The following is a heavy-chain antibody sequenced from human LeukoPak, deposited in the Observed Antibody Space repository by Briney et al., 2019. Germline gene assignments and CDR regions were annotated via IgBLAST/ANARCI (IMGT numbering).Heavy chain of an antibody. V-gene: IGHV3-7*01. D-gene: IGHD2-15*01. Sequence: GGSLRLSCAASGFSFSAYWMTWVRQAPGTGLEWVANINPAGSETYYVDPVKGRFGISRDNAKNLAYLQMNSLRAEDTAVYHCARFGYVAAVDVWGQGTPVTVSS. CDR3: ARFGYVAAVDV. CDR2: INPAGSET. J-gene: IGHJ4*02. CDR1: GFSFSAYW.